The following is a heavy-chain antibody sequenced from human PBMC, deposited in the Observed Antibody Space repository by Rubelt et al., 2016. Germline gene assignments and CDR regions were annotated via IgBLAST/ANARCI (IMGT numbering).Heavy chain of an antibody. D-gene: IGHD5-18*01. CDR2: VSGRTGTT. Sequence: VQMVESGGGVVQPGRSLRLSCAASGFTFSNYGMHWVRQAPGKGLEWVSGVSGRTGTTYYADSVKGRFTISRDNSKNTVNLQMNSLRVEDTAIYYCAKVSNGSFGYLWFDPWGQGTLVTVSS. J-gene: IGHJ5*02. V-gene: IGHV3-23*04. CDR3: AKVSNGSFGYLWFDP. CDR1: GFTFSNYG.